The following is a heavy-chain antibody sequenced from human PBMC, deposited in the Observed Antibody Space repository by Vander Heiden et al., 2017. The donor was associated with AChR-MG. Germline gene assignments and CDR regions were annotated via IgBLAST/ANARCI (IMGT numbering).Heavy chain of an antibody. CDR1: GCTFDDHA. Sequence: EVQLVESGGGLVQPGRSLRLSCAASGCTFDDHAMDWVLEAPGKGLEWVSGISWNSGSIGYTDSVKGRFTISRDNAKTSLYLQMNSLRAEDTALYYCAKAKNIYGELDYWGQGTLVSVSS. D-gene: IGHD4-17*01. CDR2: ISWNSGSI. CDR3: AKAKNIYGELDY. J-gene: IGHJ4*02. V-gene: IGHV3-9*01.